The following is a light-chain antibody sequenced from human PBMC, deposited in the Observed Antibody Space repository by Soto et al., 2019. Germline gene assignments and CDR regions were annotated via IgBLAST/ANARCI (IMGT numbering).Light chain of an antibody. CDR1: QSVSSN. V-gene: IGKV3-15*01. CDR2: DAS. CDR3: QHYNNWPPWT. J-gene: IGKJ1*01. Sequence: EIVMTQSPATLSVSPGERATLSCRASQSVSSNLAWYQQKPGQAPRLLIYDASTRATGIPARFSGSGSGTEFTLTISSLQSEDFAVYYCQHYNNWPPWTFGQGTKVESK.